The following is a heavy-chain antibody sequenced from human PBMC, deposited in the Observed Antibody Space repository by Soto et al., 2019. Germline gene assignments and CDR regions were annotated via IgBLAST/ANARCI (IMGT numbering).Heavy chain of an antibody. V-gene: IGHV3-11*01. J-gene: IGHJ3*02. CDR2: ISRSGNTM. D-gene: IGHD2-2*02. CDR1: GFTSWDYD. Sequence: QVQLVESGGALVKPGGSLRLSCAASGFTSWDYDMSWIRQAPGKGLEWVSYISRSGNTMYYGDYVKGRFTISRDNAENSVLLQMVSLRAEDTAFYYCVREGRSSTSCNTGCPFDIWGQGTMVTVSS. CDR3: VREGRSSTSCNTGCPFDI.